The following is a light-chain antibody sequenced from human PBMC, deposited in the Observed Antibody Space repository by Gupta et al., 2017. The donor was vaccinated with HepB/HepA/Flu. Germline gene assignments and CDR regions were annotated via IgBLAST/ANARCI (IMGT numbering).Light chain of an antibody. Sequence: DIQTNQSPSSLSASLGDRVTITCQASQSITTFLVWYQQKPGKAPKLLIYGASSLQSGVPSRFSGSGSGTDFTLTISRLQPEDFATYYCQQTDSTPITFGQGTRLESK. CDR3: QQTDSTPIT. CDR1: QSITTF. V-gene: IGKV1-39*01. J-gene: IGKJ5*01. CDR2: GAS.